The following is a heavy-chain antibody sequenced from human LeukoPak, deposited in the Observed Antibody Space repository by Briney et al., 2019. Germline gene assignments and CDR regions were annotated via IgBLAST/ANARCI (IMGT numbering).Heavy chain of an antibody. D-gene: IGHD3-3*01. CDR2: ISGSGGST. J-gene: IGHJ4*02. CDR1: GFTFSSYA. CDR3: AKDRPYDFWSGYFDY. Sequence: PGGPLRLSCAASGFTFSSYAMSWVRQAPGKGLEWVSAISGSGGSTYYADSVKGRFTISRDNSKNTLYLQMNSLRAEDTAVYYCAKDRPYDFWSGYFDYWGQGTLVTVSS. V-gene: IGHV3-23*01.